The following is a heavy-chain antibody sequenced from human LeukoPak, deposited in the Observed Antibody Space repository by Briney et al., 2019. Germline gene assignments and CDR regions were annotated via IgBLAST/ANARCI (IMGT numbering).Heavy chain of an antibody. J-gene: IGHJ4*02. D-gene: IGHD5-18*01. CDR3: ARLRYTYGKNFDY. Sequence: GGSLRLSCAASGFTFRAYWMSWVRQGPGKGLEWVANINQDGSEKDYVDSVKGRFTISRDNARNSLYLQMNTLRAEDTAVYFCARLRYTYGKNFDYWGQGALVTVSS. CDR2: INQDGSEK. V-gene: IGHV3-7*01. CDR1: GFTFRAYW.